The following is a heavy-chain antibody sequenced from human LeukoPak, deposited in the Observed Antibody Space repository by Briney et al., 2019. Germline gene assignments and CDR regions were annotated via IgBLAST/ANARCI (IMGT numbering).Heavy chain of an antibody. J-gene: IGHJ6*02. CDR3: ARVHSSGPYGMDV. D-gene: IGHD6-19*01. V-gene: IGHV5-51*01. Sequence: RGESLKISCKGSGYSFTSYWIGWVRQMPGKGLEWMGIIYPGDSDTRYSPSLQGQVTISADKSISTAYLQWSSLKASDTAMYYCARVHSSGPYGMDVWGQGTTVTVSS. CDR1: GYSFTSYW. CDR2: IYPGDSDT.